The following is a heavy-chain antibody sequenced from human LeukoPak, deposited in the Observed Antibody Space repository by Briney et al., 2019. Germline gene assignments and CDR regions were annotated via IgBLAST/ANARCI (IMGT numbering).Heavy chain of an antibody. Sequence: PSETLSLTCTVSGGSISSSSYYWGCIRQPPGRGLEWSGSIYYSGSTYYNPSLKSRVTISVDTSKNQFSLKLSSVTAADTAVYYCARDLEGYFDYWGQGTLVTVSS. V-gene: IGHV4-39*02. CDR3: ARDLEGYFDY. CDR1: GGSISSSSYY. J-gene: IGHJ4*02. CDR2: IYYSGST.